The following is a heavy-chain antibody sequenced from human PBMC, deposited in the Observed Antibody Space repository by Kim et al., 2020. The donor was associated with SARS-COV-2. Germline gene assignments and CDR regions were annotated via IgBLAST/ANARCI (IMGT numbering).Heavy chain of an antibody. CDR2: ISYDGSNK. CDR3: ARDGLWDFLWFGEFTPHPEFWFDP. D-gene: IGHD3-10*01. CDR1: GFTFSSYA. Sequence: GGSLRLSCAASGFTFSSYAMHWVRQAPGKGLEWVAVISYDGSNKYYADSVKGRFTISRDNSKNTLYLQMNSLRAEDTAVYYCARDGLWDFLWFGEFTPHPEFWFDPWGQGTLVTVSS. J-gene: IGHJ5*02. V-gene: IGHV3-30*04.